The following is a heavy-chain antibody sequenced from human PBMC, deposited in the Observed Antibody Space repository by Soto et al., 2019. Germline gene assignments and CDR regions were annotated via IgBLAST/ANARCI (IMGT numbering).Heavy chain of an antibody. J-gene: IGHJ4*02. CDR3: ARSYCSSTSCHHYFDY. CDR2: INNRGSP. Sequence: QVQLQQWGAGLLKPSETLSLTCAVYGGSFSGFYWSWIRQPPGKGLEWIGEINNRGSPNYNPSLKSRVTISLDTSKNQFSLKLSTVTAADTAVYYCARSYCSSTSCHHYFDYWGQGTLVTVSS. CDR1: GGSFSGFY. V-gene: IGHV4-34*01. D-gene: IGHD2-2*01.